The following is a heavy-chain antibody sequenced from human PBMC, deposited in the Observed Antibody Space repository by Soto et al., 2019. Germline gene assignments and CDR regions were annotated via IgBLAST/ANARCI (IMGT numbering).Heavy chain of an antibody. CDR3: ARDKGYDFWSGYYRAFDY. J-gene: IGHJ4*02. Sequence: ASVKVSCKASGCTLTGDYMHWVRQAPGKVNEWMGWINPNSGGTNYAQKFQGRVTMTRDTSISTAYMELSRLRSDDTAVYYCARDKGYDFWSGYYRAFDYWGQGTLVTVSS. D-gene: IGHD3-3*01. CDR2: INPNSGGT. V-gene: IGHV1-2*02. CDR1: GCTLTGDY.